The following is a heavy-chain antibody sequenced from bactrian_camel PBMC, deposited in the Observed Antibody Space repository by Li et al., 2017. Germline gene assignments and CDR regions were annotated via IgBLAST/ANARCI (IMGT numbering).Heavy chain of an antibody. V-gene: IGHV3S40*01. CDR1: GFTFSSYA. J-gene: IGHJ4*01. CDR2: INSAGDNT. Sequence: VQLVESGGGLVQPGGSLRLSCAASGFTFSSYAMSWVRQAPGKGLEWVSAINSAGDNTYYADSVKGRFAVSRDNAKNTLYLQMNGLQTDDAGVYYCATDPGDGLCYADHGCYKYWGQGTQVTVS. D-gene: IGHD3*01. CDR3: ATDPGDGLCYADHGCYKY.